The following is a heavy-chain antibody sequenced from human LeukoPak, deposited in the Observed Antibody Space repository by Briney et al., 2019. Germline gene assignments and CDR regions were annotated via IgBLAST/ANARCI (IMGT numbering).Heavy chain of an antibody. Sequence: KPSETLSLTCTVSGGSISSNYWSWIQQPPGKGLEWIGYIYDSGSTNYNPSLNSRATISEDMSKNQFSLKVRSVTAADTAVYYCARSTGGWSYFDHWGQGILVTVSS. J-gene: IGHJ4*02. CDR2: IYDSGST. V-gene: IGHV4-59*01. D-gene: IGHD6-19*01. CDR3: ARSTGGWSYFDH. CDR1: GGSISSNY.